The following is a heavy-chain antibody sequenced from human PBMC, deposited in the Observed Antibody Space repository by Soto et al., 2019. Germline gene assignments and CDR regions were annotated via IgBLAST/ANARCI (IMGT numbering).Heavy chain of an antibody. J-gene: IGHJ4*02. CDR1: GFLFSSYG. CDR2: ISYDGSTK. CDR3: AKGTRVGDPHDYFDY. D-gene: IGHD1-26*01. Sequence: QVQLVESGGGVVQPGRSLRLSCAASGFLFSSYGMHWARQAPGKGLEWVAGISYDGSTKYYADSVKGRFTISRDNSKNAQYLQANRMRAEETAVYYFAKGTRVGDPHDYFDYWGQGTLVTVSS. V-gene: IGHV3-30*18.